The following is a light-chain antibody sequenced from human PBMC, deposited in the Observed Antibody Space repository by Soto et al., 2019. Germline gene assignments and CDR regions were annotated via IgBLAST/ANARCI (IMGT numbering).Light chain of an antibody. V-gene: IGKV1-39*01. CDR1: QSISYF. J-gene: IGKJ4*01. CDR3: QQGYRTPLS. CDR2: TAS. Sequence: DIQMTQSPSSLSASVGDRVTITCRASQSISYFLNWYQQKPGKAPTLLIYTASNLQDGVPSRFSGSGSGTDFTLTISSLEPEDCAIYSCQQGYRTPLSFGGGTKVEI.